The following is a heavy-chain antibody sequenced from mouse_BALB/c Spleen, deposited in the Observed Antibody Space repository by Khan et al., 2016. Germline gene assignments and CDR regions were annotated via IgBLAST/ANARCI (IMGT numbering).Heavy chain of an antibody. Sequence: QVQLQQSGAELARPGASVKLFCKASGYNFTSYWMQWVKQRPGQGLEWIGAIYPGDGDTRYTQKFKGKATLTADTSSSTAYMQLSSLASEDSAVYYCASDDGSGYDYFDYWGQGTTLTVSS. CDR3: ASDDGSGYDYFDY. CDR2: IYPGDGDT. V-gene: IGHV1-87*01. CDR1: GYNFTSYW. D-gene: IGHD1-1*01. J-gene: IGHJ2*01.